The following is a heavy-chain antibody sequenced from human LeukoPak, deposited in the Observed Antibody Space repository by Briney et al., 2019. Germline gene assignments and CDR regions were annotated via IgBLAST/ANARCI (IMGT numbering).Heavy chain of an antibody. CDR2: ISYDGSNK. J-gene: IGHJ4*02. D-gene: IGHD3-22*01. V-gene: IGHV3-30*18. Sequence: GRSLSLSCAASGFPFSSYGIHWVRQAPGKGLEWVAVISYDGSNKYYADSVKGRFTISRDNSKNTLYLQMNSLRAEDTAVYYCAKWGYGFTTDPIDYWGQGTLVTVSS. CDR1: GFPFSSYG. CDR3: AKWGYGFTTDPIDY.